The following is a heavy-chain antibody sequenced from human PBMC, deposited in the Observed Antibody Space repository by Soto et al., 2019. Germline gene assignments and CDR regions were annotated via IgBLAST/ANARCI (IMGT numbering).Heavy chain of an antibody. CDR3: ARDLRRYFDGPHPLGY. D-gene: IGHD3-9*01. V-gene: IGHV3-7*01. CDR2: IKQDGSEK. J-gene: IGHJ4*02. CDR1: GFTFSSYW. Sequence: PGGSLRLSCAASGFTFSSYWMSWVRQAPGKGREWVANIKQDGSEKYYVDSVKGRFTISRDNAKNSLYLQMNSLRAEDTAVYYCARDLRRYFDGPHPLGYWGQGTLVTVSS.